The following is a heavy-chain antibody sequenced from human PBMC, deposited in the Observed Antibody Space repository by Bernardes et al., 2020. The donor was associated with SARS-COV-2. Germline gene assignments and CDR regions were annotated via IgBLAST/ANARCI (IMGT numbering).Heavy chain of an antibody. CDR2: IYYSGST. J-gene: IGHJ6*02. D-gene: IGHD3-10*01. V-gene: IGHV4-59*01. CDR1: GGSISSYY. CDR3: AGLRRGLFNYYGMDV. Sequence: SETLSLTCTVSGGSISSYYWSWIRQPPGTGLEWIGYIYYSGSTHYNPSLKSRVTISVDTSKNQFSLKLSSVTAADTAVYYCAGLRRGLFNYYGMDVWGQGTTVTVSS.